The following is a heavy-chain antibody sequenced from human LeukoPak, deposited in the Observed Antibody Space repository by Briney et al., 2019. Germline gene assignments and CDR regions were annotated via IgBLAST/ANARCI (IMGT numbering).Heavy chain of an antibody. Sequence: ASVKVSCKASGYTFTSYGISWVRQAPGQGLEWMGWISAYNGNTNYAQKLQGRVTMTTDTSTSTAYMELRSLRSDDTAVYYCAREEGPSILTGNPHLDYWGQGTLVTVSS. CDR3: AREEGPSILTGNPHLDY. V-gene: IGHV1-18*01. CDR2: ISAYNGNT. CDR1: GYTFTSYG. D-gene: IGHD3-9*01. J-gene: IGHJ4*02.